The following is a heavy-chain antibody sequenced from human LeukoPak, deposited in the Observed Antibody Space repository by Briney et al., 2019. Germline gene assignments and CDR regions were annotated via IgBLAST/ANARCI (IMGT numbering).Heavy chain of an antibody. CDR1: GFTFSSYA. CDR2: ISSNGGST. V-gene: IGHV3-64D*06. D-gene: IGHD6-13*01. J-gene: IGHJ4*02. Sequence: PGGSLRLSCSASGFTFSSYAMHWVRQAPGKGLEYVSAISSNGGSTYYADSVKGRFTISRDNSKNTLYLQMSSLRAEDTAVYYCVLGPTNFIAAAGGYSDYWGQGTLVTVSS. CDR3: VLGPTNFIAAAGGYSDY.